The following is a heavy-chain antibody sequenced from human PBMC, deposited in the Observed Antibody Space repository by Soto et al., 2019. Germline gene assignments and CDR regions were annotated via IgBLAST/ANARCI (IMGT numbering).Heavy chain of an antibody. CDR3: ARGGLYSSQTANFDS. V-gene: IGHV4-59*11. CDR2: IYYSGST. CDR1: GGSIIRHY. J-gene: IGHJ5*01. Sequence: PSETLSLTCVVSGGSIIRHYCNWIRQPPGKPLEWIGYIYYSGSTNYSPSLKSRVTMSVDTSKNQFSLSLNSVTTADTAVYYCARGGLYSSQTANFDSWGQGILVTVSS. D-gene: IGHD6-19*01.